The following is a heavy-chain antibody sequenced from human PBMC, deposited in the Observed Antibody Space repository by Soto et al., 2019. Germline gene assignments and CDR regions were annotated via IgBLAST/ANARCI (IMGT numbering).Heavy chain of an antibody. Sequence: ASVKVSCKASGYTFTSYAMHWVRRAPGQRLEWMGWINAGNGNTKYSQKFQGRVTITRDTSASTAYMELSSLRSEDTAVYYCARDLPSTTVTTLGYYFDYWGQGTLVTVSS. CDR3: ARDLPSTTVTTLGYYFDY. J-gene: IGHJ4*02. CDR1: GYTFTSYA. D-gene: IGHD4-17*01. V-gene: IGHV1-3*01. CDR2: INAGNGNT.